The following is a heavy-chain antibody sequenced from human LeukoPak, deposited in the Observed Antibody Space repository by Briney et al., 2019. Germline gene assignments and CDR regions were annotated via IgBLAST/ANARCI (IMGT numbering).Heavy chain of an antibody. D-gene: IGHD3-22*01. CDR2: ISWNSGRI. J-gene: IGHJ4*02. CDR3: AKDNYDSSGYHNSFDY. CDR1: GFTFDDYA. Sequence: GRSLRLSCAASGFTFDDYAMHWVRQAPGKGLEWVAGISWNSGRIGYADSVKGRFTISRDNAKNSLYLQMNSLRAEDTALYYCAKDNYDSSGYHNSFDYWGQGTLVTVSS. V-gene: IGHV3-9*01.